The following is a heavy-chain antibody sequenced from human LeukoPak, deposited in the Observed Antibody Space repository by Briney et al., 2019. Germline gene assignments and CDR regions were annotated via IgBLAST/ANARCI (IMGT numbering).Heavy chain of an antibody. D-gene: IGHD3-3*01. CDR3: ARVGMYYDFWSGYYRGFYFDY. J-gene: IGHJ4*02. V-gene: IGHV3-11*04. CDR1: GFNFGGHY. Sequence: PGGSLRLSCATSGFNFGGHYMSWVRQAPGKGPEWISYISGNGRDIAYADSVKGRFTISRDNAKNSLYLQMNSLRAEDTAVYYCARVGMYYDFWSGYYRGFYFDYWGQGTLVTVSS. CDR2: ISGNGRDI.